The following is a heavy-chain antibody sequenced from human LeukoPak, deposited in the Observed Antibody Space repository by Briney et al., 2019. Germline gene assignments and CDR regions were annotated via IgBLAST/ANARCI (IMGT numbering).Heavy chain of an antibody. CDR3: ARLSSSSSSFDY. V-gene: IGHV1-18*01. D-gene: IGHD2-15*01. CDR1: GYTFTSYD. CDR2: ISAYNGNT. J-gene: IGHJ4*02. Sequence: ASVKVSCKASGYTFTSYDINWVRQAAGQGLEWMGWISAYNGNTNYAQKLQGRVTMTTDTSTSTAYMELRSLRSDDTAVYYCARLSSSSSSFDYWGQGTLVTVSS.